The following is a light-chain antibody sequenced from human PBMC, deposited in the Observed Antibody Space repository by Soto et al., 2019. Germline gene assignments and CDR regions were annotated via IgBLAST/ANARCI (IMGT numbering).Light chain of an antibody. Sequence: AIQMTQSPSSLSASVGDRVTIACRASQVIRNDLSWYQQKPGRAPKLLIYGASSLQTGVPSRFSGSGSGTDFTLTISSLQPEDFATYYCLQDFNYPLTLGGGTKVEIK. CDR2: GAS. J-gene: IGKJ4*01. CDR3: LQDFNYPLT. CDR1: QVIRND. V-gene: IGKV1-6*01.